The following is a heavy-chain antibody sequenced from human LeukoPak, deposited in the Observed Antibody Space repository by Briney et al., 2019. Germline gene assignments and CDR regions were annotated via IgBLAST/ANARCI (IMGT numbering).Heavy chain of an antibody. Sequence: ASVKGSCKASGYTFTGYYMHWVRQAPGQGLEWMGRINPNSGGTNYAQKFQGRVTMTRDTSISTAYMELSRLRSDDTAVYYCATLTTVSEWFDPWGQGTLVTVSS. CDR1: GYTFTGYY. CDR2: INPNSGGT. D-gene: IGHD4-11*01. CDR3: ATLTTVSEWFDP. V-gene: IGHV1-2*06. J-gene: IGHJ5*02.